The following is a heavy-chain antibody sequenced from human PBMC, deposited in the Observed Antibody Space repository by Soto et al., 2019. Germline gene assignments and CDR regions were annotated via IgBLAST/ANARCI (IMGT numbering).Heavy chain of an antibody. V-gene: IGHV3-23*01. CDR1: GFTFNTYA. CDR2: VSGSGVTT. CDR3: AKDVHYDILTGIEYFHD. Sequence: EVRLLESGGGLVQPGGSLRLSCAASGFTFNTYAMNWVRQAPGKGLEWVSAVSGSGVTTYYADSVKGRFTISRDNSKNTLYVQMNSLRTEDTAVYYCAKDVHYDILTGIEYFHDWGQGTLVTVSS. J-gene: IGHJ1*01. D-gene: IGHD3-9*01.